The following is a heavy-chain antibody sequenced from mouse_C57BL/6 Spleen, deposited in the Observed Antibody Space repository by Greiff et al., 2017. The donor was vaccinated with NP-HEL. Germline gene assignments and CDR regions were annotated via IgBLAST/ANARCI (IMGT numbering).Heavy chain of an antibody. CDR2: IDPSDSYT. D-gene: IGHD1-1*01. CDR3: ARRYYGSYAMDY. V-gene: IGHV1-50*01. CDR1: GYTFTSYW. J-gene: IGHJ4*01. Sequence: VQLQQPGAELVKPGASVKLSCKASGYTFTSYWMQWVKQRPGQGLEWIGEIDPSDSYTNYNQKFKGKATLTVDTSSSTAYMQLSSLTSEDSAVYYCARRYYGSYAMDYWGQGTSVTVSS.